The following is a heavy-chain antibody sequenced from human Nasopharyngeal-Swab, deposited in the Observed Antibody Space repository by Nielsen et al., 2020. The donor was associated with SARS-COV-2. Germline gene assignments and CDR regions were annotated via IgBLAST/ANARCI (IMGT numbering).Heavy chain of an antibody. Sequence: ASVKVSCKASGYSFSSYGIGWVRQASGQGLEWMGWISPYNGNTNYAQKFQGRVTVTTDTSTSTAYLHVRSLRSDDTAIYYCARKLGAPRAWYFDLWGRGTPVTVSS. V-gene: IGHV1-18*01. CDR2: ISPYNGNT. CDR1: GYSFSSYG. J-gene: IGHJ2*01. D-gene: IGHD1-26*01. CDR3: ARKLGAPRAWYFDL.